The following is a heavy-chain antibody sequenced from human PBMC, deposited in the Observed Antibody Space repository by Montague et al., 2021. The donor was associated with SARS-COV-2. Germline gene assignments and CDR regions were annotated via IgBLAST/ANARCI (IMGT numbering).Heavy chain of an antibody. V-gene: IGHV4-34*01. J-gene: IGHJ6*03. D-gene: IGHD2-2*01. CDR2: IKHSGSA. CDR3: ARFLRRVVPAATGHWEKNYYYYYMDV. CDR1: GGSFSDYY. Sequence: SETLSLTCAVYGGSFSDYYWSWIRQPPGKGLEWIGEIKHSGSAXXXPSXXXRVTISVDTSKNQFSLKLSSVTAADTAVYYCARFLRRVVPAATGHWEKNYYYYYMDVWGKGTTVTVSS.